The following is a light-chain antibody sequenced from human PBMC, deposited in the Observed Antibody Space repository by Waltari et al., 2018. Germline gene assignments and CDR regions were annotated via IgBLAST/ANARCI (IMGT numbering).Light chain of an antibody. Sequence: QSALTQPRSVSGSPGQSVTISCTGTSSDVGGYNYVSWYQQHPGKAPKLMIYDVNKRPSGVPVRFSGSKSGNTASLTISGLQAEDEADYHCCSYAGSYTYVVFGGGTKLTVL. V-gene: IGLV2-11*01. CDR1: SSDVGGYNY. CDR2: DVN. J-gene: IGLJ2*01. CDR3: CSYAGSYTYVV.